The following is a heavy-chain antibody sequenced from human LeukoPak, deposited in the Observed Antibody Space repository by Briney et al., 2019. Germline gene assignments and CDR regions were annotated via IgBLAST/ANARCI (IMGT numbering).Heavy chain of an antibody. J-gene: IGHJ5*02. CDR1: GYSFTSYW. CDR2: IYPGDSDT. CDR3: ARLGVTAVTTPNWFDP. V-gene: IGHV5-51*01. D-gene: IGHD4-17*01. Sequence: GESLKISCKGSGYSFTSYWISWVRQMPGKGLEWMGIIYPGDSDTRYSPSFQGQVTISADKSISTAYLQWSSLKASDTAMYYCARLGVTAVTTPNWFDPWGQGTLVTVSS.